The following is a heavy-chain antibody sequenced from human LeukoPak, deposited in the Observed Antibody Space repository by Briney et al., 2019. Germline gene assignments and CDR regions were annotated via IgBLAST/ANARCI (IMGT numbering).Heavy chain of an antibody. CDR3: ARNVGGLRGFDY. Sequence: SETLSLTCSVSGGSTNSYYWSWIRQPPGKGLEWIGWVSYTGTTYFNPSLKSRVTISVDTSKNQFSLRLTSVTAADTAVFFCARNVGGLRGFDYWGQGTLVTVSS. V-gene: IGHV4-59*01. D-gene: IGHD3-10*01. CDR2: VSYTGTT. CDR1: GGSTNSYY. J-gene: IGHJ4*02.